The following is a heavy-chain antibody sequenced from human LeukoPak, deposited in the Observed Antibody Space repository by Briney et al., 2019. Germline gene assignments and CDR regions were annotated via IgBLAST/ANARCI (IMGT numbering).Heavy chain of an antibody. Sequence: SETLSLTCAVYGGSFSGYYWSWIRQPPGKGLEWIGEINHSGSTNYNPSLKSRVTISVDTSMNQFSLKLSSVTAADTAVYYCVRARGIAAAGKIDYWGQGTLVTVSS. CDR3: VRARGIAAAGKIDY. V-gene: IGHV4-34*01. CDR1: GGSFSGYY. CDR2: INHSGST. D-gene: IGHD6-13*01. J-gene: IGHJ4*02.